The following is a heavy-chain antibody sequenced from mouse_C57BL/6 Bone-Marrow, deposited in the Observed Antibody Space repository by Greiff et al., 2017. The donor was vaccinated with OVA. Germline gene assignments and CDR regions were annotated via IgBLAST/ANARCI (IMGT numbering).Heavy chain of an antibody. CDR1: GYSITSGYY. CDR3: AITTVVSYYFDY. J-gene: IGHJ2*01. CDR2: ISYDGSN. Sequence: EVQLQQSGPGLVKPSQSLSLTCSVTGYSITSGYYWNWIRQFPGNKLEWMGYISYDGSNNYNPSLKNRISITRDTSKNQFFLKLNSVTTEDTATYYCAITTVVSYYFDYWGQGTTLTVSS. D-gene: IGHD1-1*01. V-gene: IGHV3-6*01.